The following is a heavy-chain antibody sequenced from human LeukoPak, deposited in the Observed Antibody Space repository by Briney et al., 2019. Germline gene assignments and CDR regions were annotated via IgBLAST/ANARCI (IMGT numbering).Heavy chain of an antibody. J-gene: IGHJ5*02. CDR2: ISYDGSNK. CDR3: AKVRPPATVSNWFDP. V-gene: IGHV3-30*18. CDR1: GFSFSSYG. Sequence: GGSLRLSCAASGFSFSSYGMHWVRQAPGKGLEWVAVISYDGSNKYYADSVKGRFTISRENSKNTLYLQMNSLRAEDTAVYYCAKVRPPATVSNWFDPWGQGTLVTVSS. D-gene: IGHD5-12*01.